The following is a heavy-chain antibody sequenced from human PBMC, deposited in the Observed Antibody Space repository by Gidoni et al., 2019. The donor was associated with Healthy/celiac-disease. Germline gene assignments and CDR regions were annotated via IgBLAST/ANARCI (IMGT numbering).Heavy chain of an antibody. CDR2: IYYSGST. D-gene: IGHD6-19*01. Sequence: QVQLQESGPGRVKPSETLSLTCTVSGGSISSYYWSWIRQPPGKGLEWIGYIYYSGSTNYNPSLKSRVTISVDTSKNQFSLKLSSVTAADTAVYYCARDRSGWYSSAFDIWGQGTMVTVSS. CDR1: GGSISSYY. CDR3: ARDRSGWYSSAFDI. J-gene: IGHJ3*02. V-gene: IGHV4-59*01.